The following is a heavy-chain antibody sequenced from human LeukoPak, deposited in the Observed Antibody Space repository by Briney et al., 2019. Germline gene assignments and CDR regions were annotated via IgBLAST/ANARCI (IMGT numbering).Heavy chain of an antibody. CDR1: GFTFSTHG. CDR2: LRYDGSYK. J-gene: IGHJ4*02. Sequence: GGSLRLSCAASGFTFSTHGMHWVRQAPGKGLEWVAFLRYDGSYKDYADSVKGRFTISRDNSKNTVYLQMNSLRAEDTAIYYCAKVSDDFWSGFDYWGQGTLVTVSS. CDR3: AKVSDDFWSGFDY. V-gene: IGHV3-30*02. D-gene: IGHD3-3*01.